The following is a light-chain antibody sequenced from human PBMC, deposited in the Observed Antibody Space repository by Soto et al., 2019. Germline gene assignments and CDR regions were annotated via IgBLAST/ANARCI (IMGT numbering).Light chain of an antibody. CDR2: DVT. CDR1: SIDVGGYNS. J-gene: IGLJ2*01. CDR3: CSYAGSRVV. Sequence: QSALTQPRSVSGSPGQSVTISCTGTSIDVGGYNSVSWYQHHPGKAPKLMIYDVTKRPSGFPDRFSGSKSGNTVSLTISGLQDEDEADYYCCSYAGSRVVFGGGIKLTVL. V-gene: IGLV2-11*01.